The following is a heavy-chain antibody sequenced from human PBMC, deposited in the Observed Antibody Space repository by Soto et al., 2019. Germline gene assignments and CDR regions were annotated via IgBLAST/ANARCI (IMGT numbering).Heavy chain of an antibody. Sequence: GASVKVSCKASGGAFSSYTISWVRQAPGQGLEWMGRIIPILGIANYAQKFQGRVTITADKSTSTAYMELSSLRSEDTAAYYCASLTYYYGSGTPLEDAFDIWGQGTMVTVSS. V-gene: IGHV1-69*02. J-gene: IGHJ3*02. CDR3: ASLTYYYGSGTPLEDAFDI. CDR1: GGAFSSYT. D-gene: IGHD3-10*01. CDR2: IIPILGIA.